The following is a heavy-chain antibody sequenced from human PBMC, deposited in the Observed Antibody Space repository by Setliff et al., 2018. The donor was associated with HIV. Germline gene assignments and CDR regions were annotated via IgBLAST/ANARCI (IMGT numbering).Heavy chain of an antibody. D-gene: IGHD6-13*01. V-gene: IGHV1-8*02. J-gene: IGHJ5*02. CDR2: MNPNSGNT. CDR1: GYTFTSYD. CDR3: VRDRWKEQLVEGWFDP. Sequence: ASVKVSCKASGYTFTSYDINWVRQATGQGLEWMGWMNPNSGNTGYAQKFQGRVTMTRNTSISTAYMELRSLRSDDTAVYYCVRDRWKEQLVEGWFDPWGQGTLVTVSS.